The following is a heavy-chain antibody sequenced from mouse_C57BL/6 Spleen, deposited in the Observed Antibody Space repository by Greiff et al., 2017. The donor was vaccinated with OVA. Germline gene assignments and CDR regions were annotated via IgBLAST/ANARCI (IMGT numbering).Heavy chain of an antibody. CDR3: ARRGKAWFAY. Sequence: VQLQQSGAELVKPGASVKISCKASGYAFSRYWMNWVKQRPGKGLEWIGQIYPGDGDTNYNGKFKGKATLTADKSSSTAYMQLNSLTSEDSAVYFCARRGKAWFAYWGQGTLVTVSA. CDR2: IYPGDGDT. V-gene: IGHV1-80*01. J-gene: IGHJ3*01. CDR1: GYAFSRYW.